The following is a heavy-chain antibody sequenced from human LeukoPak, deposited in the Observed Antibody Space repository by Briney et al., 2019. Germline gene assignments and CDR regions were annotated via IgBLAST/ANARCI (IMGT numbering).Heavy chain of an antibody. Sequence: VASVKVSCTASGYTFTGYYMHWVRQAPGQGLEWMGWINPNSGGTNYAQKFQGRVTMTRDTSISTAYMELSRLRSDDTAVYYCATPTVRGTTNFDYWGQGTLVTVSS. CDR3: ATPTVRGTTNFDY. D-gene: IGHD3-10*02. CDR1: GYTFTGYY. J-gene: IGHJ4*02. V-gene: IGHV1-2*02. CDR2: INPNSGGT.